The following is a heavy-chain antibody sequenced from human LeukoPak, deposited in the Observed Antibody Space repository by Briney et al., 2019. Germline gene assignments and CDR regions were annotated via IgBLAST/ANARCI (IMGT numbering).Heavy chain of an antibody. J-gene: IGHJ3*02. D-gene: IGHD2/OR15-2a*01. Sequence: ASVKVSCKASGYTFTRYYMHWVRQAPGQGLEWMGRINPNSGVTHYAQKFQGRVTLTRDTSISTAYMELSRLRSDDTAVYYCASLSNPDAFDIWGQGTMVTVS. CDR3: ASLSNPDAFDI. V-gene: IGHV1-2*06. CDR2: INPNSGVT. CDR1: GYTFTRYY.